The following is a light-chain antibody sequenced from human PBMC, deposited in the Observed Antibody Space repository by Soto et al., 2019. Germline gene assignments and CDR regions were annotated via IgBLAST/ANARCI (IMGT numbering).Light chain of an antibody. Sequence: QSVLTQPPSVSGAPGQRVIISCTGSDSNIGSGYDVHWYQQRPGRAPRLLIYANTNRPSGVPDRFSGSKSGTSASLAITGLQADDEADYYCSSYTSSSTLYVFGTGTKLTVL. CDR3: SSYTSSSTLYV. V-gene: IGLV1-40*01. CDR1: DSNIGSGYD. J-gene: IGLJ1*01. CDR2: ANT.